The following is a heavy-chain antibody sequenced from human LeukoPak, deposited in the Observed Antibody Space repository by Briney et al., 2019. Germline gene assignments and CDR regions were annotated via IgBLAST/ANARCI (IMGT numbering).Heavy chain of an antibody. Sequence: GGSLRLSCAASGFTFSSYSMNWVRQAPGKGLEWVSYISSSSSTIYYADSVKGRFNISRDNAKNSLYLQMNSLRDEDTAVYYCASSDYYDSSGYGYWGQGTLVTVSS. V-gene: IGHV3-48*02. CDR2: ISSSSSTI. CDR1: GFTFSSYS. CDR3: ASSDYYDSSGYGY. D-gene: IGHD3-22*01. J-gene: IGHJ4*02.